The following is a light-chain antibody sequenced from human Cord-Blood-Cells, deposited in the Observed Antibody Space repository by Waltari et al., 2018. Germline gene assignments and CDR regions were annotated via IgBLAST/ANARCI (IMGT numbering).Light chain of an antibody. CDR2: GAS. Sequence: EIVMTHSPATLSVSPGERATLSCRASQSVSSNLAWYQQKPGQAPRLLISGASTRATGIPARFSGSGSGTEFTLTISSLQSEDFAVYYCQQYNNWLSITFGQGTRLEIK. CDR3: QQYNNWLSIT. V-gene: IGKV3-15*01. CDR1: QSVSSN. J-gene: IGKJ5*01.